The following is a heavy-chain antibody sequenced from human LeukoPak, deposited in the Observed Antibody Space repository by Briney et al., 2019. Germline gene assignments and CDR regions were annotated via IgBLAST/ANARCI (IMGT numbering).Heavy chain of an antibody. CDR3: ARDFGWLSGFDY. CDR1: GFTFSSDA. V-gene: IGHV3-30-3*01. CDR2: VSYDGSNK. D-gene: IGHD3-9*01. J-gene: IGHJ4*02. Sequence: PAGSLRLSCAVSGFTFSSDAMHWVRQAPGEGLEWVALVSYDGSNKYYADSVKGRFSISRDNSKNTLYLQMTSLRGEDTAVYYCARDFGWLSGFDYWGQGTLVTVSS.